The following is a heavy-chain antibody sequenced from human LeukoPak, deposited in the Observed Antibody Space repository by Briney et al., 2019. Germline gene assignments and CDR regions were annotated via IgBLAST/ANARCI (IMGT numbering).Heavy chain of an antibody. CDR2: IDSDGSST. CDR1: GFTFSSYW. J-gene: IGHJ3*01. V-gene: IGHV3-74*01. CDR3: ARLDDAFDV. D-gene: IGHD3-9*01. Sequence: GGSLRLSCAASGFTFSSYWMHWVRQAPGKGLVWVSRIDSDGSSTTYADSVKGRFTISRDNTKNSLYLQMNSLRAEDTAVYYCARLDDAFDVWGQGTMVTVSS.